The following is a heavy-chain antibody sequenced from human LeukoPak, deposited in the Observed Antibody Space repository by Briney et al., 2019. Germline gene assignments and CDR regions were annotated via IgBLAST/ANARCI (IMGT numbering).Heavy chain of an antibody. CDR1: GGSISSYY. J-gene: IGHJ5*02. V-gene: IGHV4-59*01. D-gene: IGHD4-23*01. CDR2: IHYSGST. CDR3: ARVFGGPVSRRFDP. Sequence: SETLSLTCTVSGGSISSYYWSWIRQPPGKGLEWIGYIHYSGSTNYNPSLKSRVTISVDTSKNQFSLKVNSVTAADTAVYYCARVFGGPVSRRFDPWGQGTLVTVSS.